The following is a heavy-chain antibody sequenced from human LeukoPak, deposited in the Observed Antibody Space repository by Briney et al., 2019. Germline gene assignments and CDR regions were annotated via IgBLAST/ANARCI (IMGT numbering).Heavy chain of an antibody. D-gene: IGHD6-19*01. Sequence: PGGSLRLSCAASGFTFNTYWMHWVRQAPGKGLVWVSRINNDGRDVTYADSVKGRFTISRDNAKNTLYLQMNSLRAEDTALYYCARDSQGGSSGWADYWGQGTLVTVSS. CDR1: GFTFNTYW. V-gene: IGHV3-74*01. CDR2: INNDGRDV. CDR3: ARDSQGGSSGWADY. J-gene: IGHJ4*02.